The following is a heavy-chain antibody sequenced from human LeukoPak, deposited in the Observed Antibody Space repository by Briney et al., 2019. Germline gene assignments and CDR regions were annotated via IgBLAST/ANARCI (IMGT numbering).Heavy chain of an antibody. Sequence: GGSLRLSCAASGFTFDDYGMSWVRQAPGKGLEWASGINWNGGSTGYADSVKGRFTTSRDNAKNSLYLQMNSLRAEDTALYYCARAPYVWGSYRSSSSYFDYWGQGTLVTVSS. V-gene: IGHV3-20*04. J-gene: IGHJ4*02. CDR1: GFTFDDYG. D-gene: IGHD3-16*02. CDR2: INWNGGST. CDR3: ARAPYVWGSYRSSSSYFDY.